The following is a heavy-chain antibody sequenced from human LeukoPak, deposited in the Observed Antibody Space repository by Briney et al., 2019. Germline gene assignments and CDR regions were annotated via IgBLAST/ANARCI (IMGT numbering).Heavy chain of an antibody. CDR3: ARELASGSWPDY. CDR2: IKPNSGAT. D-gene: IGHD6-13*01. CDR1: GYSFSGYY. Sequence: ASVKVSCKASGYSFSGYYLHWVRQARGQGLEWMGRIKPNSGATDYAQKFQDRVTMTRDTSTGTAYMEVSWLRSGETAVYYCARELASGSWPDYWGQGTLVTVSS. J-gene: IGHJ4*02. V-gene: IGHV1-2*06.